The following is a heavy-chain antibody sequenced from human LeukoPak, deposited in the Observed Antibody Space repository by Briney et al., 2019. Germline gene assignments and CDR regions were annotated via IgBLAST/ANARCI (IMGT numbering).Heavy chain of an antibody. V-gene: IGHV3-74*01. CDR3: ARVLTGSNRQLDS. CDR1: GFTFSTYW. J-gene: IGHJ4*02. CDR2: IDGYGIST. Sequence: GSLRLSCGGSGFTFSTYWIHWVRQVPGKGLVWISRIDGYGISTTYADSVKGRFTISRDNAKNTLFLQMNSLRPDDTSVYYCARVLTGSNRQLDSWGQGTLVTVSS. D-gene: IGHD3-9*01.